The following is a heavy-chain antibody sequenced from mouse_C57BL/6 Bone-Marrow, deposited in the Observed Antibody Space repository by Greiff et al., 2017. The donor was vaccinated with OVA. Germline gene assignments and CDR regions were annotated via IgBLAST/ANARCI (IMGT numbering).Heavy chain of an antibody. CDR1: GYTFTSYW. Sequence: VQLQQPGAELVKPGASVKLSCKASGYTFTSYWMHWVKQRPGQGLEWIGEIDPSDSYTNYNQKFKGKSTLTVDKSSSTAYMQLSSLTSEDSAVYYCARGITTVVATRNYFDYWGKGTTLTVSS. CDR2: IDPSDSYT. CDR3: ARGITTVVATRNYFDY. D-gene: IGHD1-1*01. J-gene: IGHJ2*01. V-gene: IGHV1-69*01.